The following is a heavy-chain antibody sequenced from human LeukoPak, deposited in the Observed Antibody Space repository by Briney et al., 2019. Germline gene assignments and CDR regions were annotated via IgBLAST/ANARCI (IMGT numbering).Heavy chain of an antibody. D-gene: IGHD2-15*01. Sequence: GGSLRLSCAASGFIFSSSWMTWVRQSPGKGLEWLGRIKEIRNGGTTDYAAPVKDRFTISRDDSINTVYLQMNGRKTEDTAVYYCATGFSAASHDGYWGQGTLVTVSA. CDR2: IKEIRNGGTT. CDR1: GFIFSSSW. CDR3: ATGFSAASHDGY. J-gene: IGHJ4*02. V-gene: IGHV3-15*01.